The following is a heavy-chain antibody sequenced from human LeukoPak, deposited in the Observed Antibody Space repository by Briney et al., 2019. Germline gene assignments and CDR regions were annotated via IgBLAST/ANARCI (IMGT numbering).Heavy chain of an antibody. Sequence: ASVKVSCKSSGYTFNTYGITWVRQAPGQGLEWMGSISGYNGKTKYAQKIQDRVTMTTDTSTTTAYMELRSLRSDDTAVYYCARAGAVVDNWFDPWGQGTLVTVPS. J-gene: IGHJ5*02. V-gene: IGHV1-18*01. CDR3: ARAGAVVDNWFDP. CDR2: ISGYNGKT. D-gene: IGHD2-15*01. CDR1: GYTFNTYG.